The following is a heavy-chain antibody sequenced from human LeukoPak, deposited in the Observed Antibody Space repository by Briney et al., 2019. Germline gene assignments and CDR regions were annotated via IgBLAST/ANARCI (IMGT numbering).Heavy chain of an antibody. CDR2: LTSDGRST. CDR1: GFTFSDYW. V-gene: IGHV3-74*01. J-gene: IGHJ4*02. Sequence: SGGSLRLSCAASGFTFSDYWMHWVRQPPAKGLVWVSRLTSDGRSTSYADSVKGRFTMSRDNAKNTLFLQMNSLRDEDTAVYYCARGASTYSDYWGQGTPVTVSS. CDR3: ARGASTYSDY.